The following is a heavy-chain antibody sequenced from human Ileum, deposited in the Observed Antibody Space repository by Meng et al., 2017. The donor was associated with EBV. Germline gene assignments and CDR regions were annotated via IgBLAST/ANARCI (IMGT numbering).Heavy chain of an antibody. D-gene: IGHD3-3*01. J-gene: IGHJ5*02. Sequence: QVQLQESGPGLVKPSETPSLTCSVSGASISGSDYYWGWIRQPPGKGLEWIGSVYGSGHTYYNPSLKGRVTISVDTSKNQFSLKLNSVTAADTAVYYCARPLVLKFLEGGFDPWGQGTLVTVSS. CDR2: VYGSGHT. CDR3: ARPLVLKFLEGGFDP. CDR1: GASISGSDYY. V-gene: IGHV4-39*01.